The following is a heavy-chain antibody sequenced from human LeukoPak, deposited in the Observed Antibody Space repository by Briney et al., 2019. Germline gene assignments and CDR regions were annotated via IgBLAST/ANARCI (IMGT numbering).Heavy chain of an antibody. CDR2: ISGSSVTT. CDR1: GFTFSNYI. J-gene: IGHJ4*02. Sequence: GESLRLSCAASGFTFSNYIMSWVRQAPGKGLEWVSSISGSSVTTSYADSLKGRFSISRDNSKNTLYLQMNSLRAEDTAVYYCAKRDTTGLYYFDYWGQGTLVTVSS. V-gene: IGHV3-23*01. D-gene: IGHD2-8*01. CDR3: AKRDTTGLYYFDY.